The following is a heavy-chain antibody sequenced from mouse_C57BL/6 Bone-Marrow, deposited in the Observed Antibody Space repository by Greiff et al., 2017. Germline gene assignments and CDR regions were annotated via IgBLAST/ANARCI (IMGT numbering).Heavy chain of an antibody. Sequence: QVQLKESGPELVKPGASVKLSCKASGYTFTSYDINWVKQRPEQGLEWIGWIYPRDGSTKYNEKFKGKATLTVDTSSSTAYMELHSLTSEDSAVYFCARGTITTVVYWYFDVWGTGTTVTVSS. CDR2: IYPRDGST. D-gene: IGHD1-1*01. CDR1: GYTFTSYD. V-gene: IGHV1-85*01. J-gene: IGHJ1*03. CDR3: ARGTITTVVYWYFDV.